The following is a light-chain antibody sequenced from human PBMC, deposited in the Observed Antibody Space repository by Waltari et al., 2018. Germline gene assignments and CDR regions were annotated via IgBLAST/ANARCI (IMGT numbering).Light chain of an antibody. V-gene: IGKV3-15*01. CDR2: GAS. J-gene: IGKJ4*01. CDR3: QQYNNRPPVT. Sequence: EIVMTQSPATLSVSPGDRATLSCRASQSVSNNLAWYQQKPGQGPRLLIYGASTRATGIPDRFSGSGSGTEFTLTISSLQSEDFAVYYCQQYNNRPPVTFGGGTKVEIK. CDR1: QSVSNN.